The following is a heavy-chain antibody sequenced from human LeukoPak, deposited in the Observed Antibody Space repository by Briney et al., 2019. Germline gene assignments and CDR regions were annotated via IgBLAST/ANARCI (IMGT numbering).Heavy chain of an antibody. CDR3: ARVHSSWYVNWFDP. V-gene: IGHV4-59*01. D-gene: IGHD6-13*01. CDR1: GGSISSYY. CDR2: IYYSGST. Sequence: SETPSLTCTVSGGSISSYYWSWIRQPPGKGLEWIGYIYYSGSTSYNPSLKSRVTISVDTSKNQFSLKLSSVTAADTAVYYCARVHSSWYVNWFDPWGQGTLVTVSS. J-gene: IGHJ5*02.